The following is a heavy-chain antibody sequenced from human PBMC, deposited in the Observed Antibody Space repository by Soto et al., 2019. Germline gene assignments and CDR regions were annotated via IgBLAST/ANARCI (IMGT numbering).Heavy chain of an antibody. CDR2: INHSGST. Sequence: SETLSLTCAVYGGSFSGYYWSWIRQPPGKGLEWIGEINHSGSTNYNPSLKSRVTISVDTSKNQFSLKLSSVTAADTAVYYCATSHPHRGYDWFRLDPWGQGTLVTVSS. CDR3: ATSHPHRGYDWFRLDP. J-gene: IGHJ5*02. CDR1: GGSFSGYY. D-gene: IGHD5-12*01. V-gene: IGHV4-34*01.